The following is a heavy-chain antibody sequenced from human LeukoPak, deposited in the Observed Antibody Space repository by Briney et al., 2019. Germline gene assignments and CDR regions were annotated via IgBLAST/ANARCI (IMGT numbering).Heavy chain of an antibody. CDR2: IYTSGST. V-gene: IGHV4-61*02. Sequence: PSETLSLTCTVSGGSISSGSYYWSWIRQPAGKGLEWIGRIYTSGSTNYNPSLKSRVTISVDTSKNQFSLKLSSVTAADTAVYYCARDSGDWNVYYMDVWGKGTTVTVSS. J-gene: IGHJ6*03. CDR1: GGSISSGSYY. D-gene: IGHD1-1*01. CDR3: ARDSGDWNVYYMDV.